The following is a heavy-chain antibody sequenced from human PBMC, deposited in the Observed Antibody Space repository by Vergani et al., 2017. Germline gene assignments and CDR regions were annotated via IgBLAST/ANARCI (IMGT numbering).Heavy chain of an antibody. CDR3: ATKSCGTPGGQIGYFRE. D-gene: IGHD1-1*01. CDR1: GFTSSYYG. CDR2: ISYDGTQK. Sequence: QVHLVESGGGVVQPGRSLRLSCVVSGFTSSYYGMHWVRQAPGKGLEWVAVISYDGTQKYYADSVKGRFTISRDNSKSTLYLQMNRLRTGDTAVYYCATKSCGTPGGQIGYFREWGQGTLVTVSS. J-gene: IGHJ1*01. V-gene: IGHV3-30*03.